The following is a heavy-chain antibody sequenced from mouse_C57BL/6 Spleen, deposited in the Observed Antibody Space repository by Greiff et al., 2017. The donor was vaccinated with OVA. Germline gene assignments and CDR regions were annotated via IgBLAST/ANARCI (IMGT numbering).Heavy chain of an antibody. J-gene: IGHJ2*01. D-gene: IGHD2-3*01. CDR3: ARSWLLVFDY. V-gene: IGHV1-82*01. CDR2: IYPGDGDT. Sequence: VMLVESGPELVKPGASVKISCKASGYAFSSSWMNWVKQRPGKGLEWIGRIYPGDGDTNYNGKFKGKATLTADKSSSTAYMQLSSLTSEDSAVYFCARSWLLVFDYWGQGTTLTVSS. CDR1: GYAFSSSW.